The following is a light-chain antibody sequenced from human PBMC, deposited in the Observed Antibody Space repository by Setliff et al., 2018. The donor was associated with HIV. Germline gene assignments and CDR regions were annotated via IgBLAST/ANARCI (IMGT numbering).Light chain of an antibody. J-gene: IGLJ1*01. V-gene: IGLV2-14*01. CDR1: IDPYNS. CDR3: SSYTSSGAPSDA. Sequence: QSALTQPASVSGSPGQSITVSCTDIDPYNSVSWYQQLPGKAPKLILYEVSVRPSGISHRFAGSKSDNTASLTISGLEAEDEGSYYCSSYTSSGAPSDAFGTETKVTVL. CDR2: EVS.